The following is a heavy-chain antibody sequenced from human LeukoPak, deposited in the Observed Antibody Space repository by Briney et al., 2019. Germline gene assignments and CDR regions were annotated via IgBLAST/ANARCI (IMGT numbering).Heavy chain of an antibody. CDR2: INPNSGGT. CDR1: GYTFTGYY. CDR3: ARATKDYYGSGDFDY. V-gene: IGHV1-2*04. D-gene: IGHD3-10*01. Sequence: ASVKVSCKASGYTFTGYYMHWVRQAPGQGLEWMGWINPNSGGTNYAQKFQGWVTMTRDTPISTAYMELSRLRSDDTAVYYCARATKDYYGSGDFDYWGQGTLVTVSS. J-gene: IGHJ4*02.